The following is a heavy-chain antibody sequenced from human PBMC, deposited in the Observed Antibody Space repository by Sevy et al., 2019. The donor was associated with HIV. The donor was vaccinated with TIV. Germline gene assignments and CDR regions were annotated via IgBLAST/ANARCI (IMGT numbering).Heavy chain of an antibody. CDR1: GYTFTSYG. V-gene: IGHV1-18*01. D-gene: IGHD2-21*02. Sequence: ASVKVSYKASGYTFTSYGISWVRQAPGQGLEWMGWLSAYDGNTNYAQKLQGRVTMTTDTSTSTAYMELSSLRSDDTAVYYCARGKHIVVVTAITTNYYYYGMDVWAQGTTVTVSS. CDR3: ARGKHIVVVTAITTNYYYYGMDV. CDR2: LSAYDGNT. J-gene: IGHJ6*02.